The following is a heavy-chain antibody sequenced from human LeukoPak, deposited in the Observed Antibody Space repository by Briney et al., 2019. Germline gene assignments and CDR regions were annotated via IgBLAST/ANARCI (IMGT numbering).Heavy chain of an antibody. J-gene: IGHJ5*02. V-gene: IGHV3-30-3*01. CDR2: ISYDGSNK. D-gene: IGHD6-19*01. CDR1: GFTFSSSA. CDR3: ASGYSSGWYYGNWFDP. Sequence: GGSLRLSCAASGFTFSSSAMHWVRQAPDKGLEWVAVISYDGSNKYYADSVKGRFTISRDNSKNTLYLQMNSLRAEDTAVYYCASGYSSGWYYGNWFDPWGQGTLVTVSS.